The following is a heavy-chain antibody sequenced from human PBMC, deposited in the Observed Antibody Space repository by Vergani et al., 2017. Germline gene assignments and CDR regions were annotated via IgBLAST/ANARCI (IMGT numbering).Heavy chain of an antibody. J-gene: IGHJ6*02. V-gene: IGHV1-69*13. CDR3: ARNQFNCGSGSYYGMDV. CDR1: GGTFSSYA. Sequence: QVQLVQSGAEVKKPGSSVKVSCKASGGTFSSYAISWVRQAPGQGLEWMGRIIPIFGTANYAQKFQGRVTITADESTSTAYMELSSLRSEDTAVYYCARNQFNCGSGSYYGMDVWGQGTTVTVSS. CDR2: IIPIFGTA. D-gene: IGHD3-10*01.